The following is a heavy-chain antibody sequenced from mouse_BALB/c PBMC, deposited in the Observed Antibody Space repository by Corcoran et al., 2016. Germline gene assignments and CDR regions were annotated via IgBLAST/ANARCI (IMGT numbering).Heavy chain of an antibody. CDR1: GFNIKDYY. J-gene: IGHJ1*01. CDR2: IVPENGNT. CDR3: ARSGSSPRWYFDV. Sequence: EVQLQQSGAELVRPGALVRLSCKASGFNIKDYYMHWVKQRPEQGLEWIGWIVPENGNTLYDPKFQGKASITADTSSNTAYLQLSSLTSEDTAVYYCARSGSSPRWYFDVWGAGTTVTVSS. D-gene: IGHD1-1*01. V-gene: IGHV14-1*02.